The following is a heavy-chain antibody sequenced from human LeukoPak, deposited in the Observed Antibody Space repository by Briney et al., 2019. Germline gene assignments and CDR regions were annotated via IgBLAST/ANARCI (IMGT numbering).Heavy chain of an antibody. CDR3: ARDVTDAFDI. V-gene: IGHV3-7*01. CDR2: IKGDGSER. Sequence: GGSLRLSCAVSGFSISNYWMTWVRQAPGKGLEWVANIKGDGSERYYVDSVKGRVTISRDNAKNSLYLQMNSLRAEDTAVYYCARDVTDAFDIWGQGTMVTVSS. J-gene: IGHJ3*02. CDR1: GFSISNYW.